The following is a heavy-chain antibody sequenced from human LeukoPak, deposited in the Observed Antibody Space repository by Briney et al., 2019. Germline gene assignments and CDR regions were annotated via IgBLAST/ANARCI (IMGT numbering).Heavy chain of an antibody. D-gene: IGHD2-15*01. J-gene: IGHJ4*02. V-gene: IGHV3-23*01. CDR2: ISGNGGTT. Sequence: GGSLRLACAASGFTLSNYTMSWVRQAPGKGLEWVSGISGNGGTTHYADSVKGRFTISRDNSKNTLYLQMNSLRAEDTAVYYCAKGELVYCSGGSCYPPYYFDFWGQGTLVAVSS. CDR1: GFTLSNYT. CDR3: AKGELVYCSGGSCYPPYYFDF.